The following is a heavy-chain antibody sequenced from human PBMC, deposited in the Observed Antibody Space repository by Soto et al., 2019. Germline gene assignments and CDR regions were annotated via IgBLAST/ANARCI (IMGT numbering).Heavy chain of an antibody. CDR2: IIPIFGTA. CDR3: ARDDPSSSSPYYYYYGMDV. Sequence: QVQLVQSGAEVKKPGSSVKVSCKASGGTFSSYAISWVRQAPGQGLEWMGGIIPIFGTANYAQKFQGRVMITADESTSTAYMELSSLRSEDTAVYYCARDDPSSSSPYYYYYGMDVWGQGTTVTVSS. CDR1: GGTFSSYA. J-gene: IGHJ6*02. D-gene: IGHD6-13*01. V-gene: IGHV1-69*12.